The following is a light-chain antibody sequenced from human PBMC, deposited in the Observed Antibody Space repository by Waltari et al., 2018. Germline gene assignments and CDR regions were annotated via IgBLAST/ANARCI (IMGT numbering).Light chain of an antibody. J-gene: IGLJ2*01. V-gene: IGLV3-25*03. Sequence: SYELTQPPSVSVSPGQTARITCSGDELPRQTAYWYQQKSLQAPVLVIYKGKERPSGIPGRFSGSSSGTTVSLTISGVLAEDEADYYCQSLDRSGTVIFGGGTTLTVL. CDR2: KGK. CDR3: QSLDRSGTVI. CDR1: ELPRQT.